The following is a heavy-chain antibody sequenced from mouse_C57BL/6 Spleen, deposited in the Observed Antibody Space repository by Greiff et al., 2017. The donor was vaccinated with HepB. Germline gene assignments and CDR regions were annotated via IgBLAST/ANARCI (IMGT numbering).Heavy chain of an antibody. CDR2: IRNKANNHAT. V-gene: IGHV6-6*01. Sequence: EVMLVEYGGGLVQPGGSMKLSCAASGFTFSDAWMDWVRQSPEKGLEWVAEIRNKANNHATYYAESVKGRFTISRDDSKSSVYLQMNSLRAEDTGIYYCTITTGYYAMDYWGQGTSVTVSS. CDR1: GFTFSDAW. J-gene: IGHJ4*01. D-gene: IGHD2-4*01. CDR3: TITTGYYAMDY.